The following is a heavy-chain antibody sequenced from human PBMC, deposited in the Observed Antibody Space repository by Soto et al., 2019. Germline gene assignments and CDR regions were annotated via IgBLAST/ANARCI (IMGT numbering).Heavy chain of an antibody. CDR1: GFTFSSYA. CDR2: ISGSGGST. D-gene: IGHD3-22*01. CDR3: AEDLGKAYITMIVVAHPFDY. Sequence: GGSLRLSCAASGFTFSSYAMSWVRQAPGKGLEWVSAISGSGGSTYYADSVKGRFTISRDNSKNTLYLQMNSLRAEDTAVYYCAEDLGKAYITMIVVAHPFDYWGQGTLVTVSS. J-gene: IGHJ4*02. V-gene: IGHV3-23*01.